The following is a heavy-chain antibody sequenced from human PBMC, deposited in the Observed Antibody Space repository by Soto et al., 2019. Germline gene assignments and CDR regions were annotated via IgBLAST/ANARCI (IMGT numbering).Heavy chain of an antibody. D-gene: IGHD3-10*01. V-gene: IGHV1-2*02. J-gene: IGHJ4*02. Sequence: VKVSCKASGYTFTGYYMHWVRQAPGQGLEWMGWINPNSGGTNYAQKFQGRVTMTRDTSISTAYMELSRLRSDDTAVYYCARGYYGSGSHLFVSWGQGXLVTVYS. CDR2: INPNSGGT. CDR3: ARGYYGSGSHLFVS. CDR1: GYTFTGYY.